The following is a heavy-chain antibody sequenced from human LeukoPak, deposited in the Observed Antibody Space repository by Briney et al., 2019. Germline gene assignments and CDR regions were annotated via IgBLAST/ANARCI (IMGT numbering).Heavy chain of an antibody. CDR3: AKDGESSSGSMARTFDY. CDR1: GFTFSNYA. J-gene: IGHJ4*02. CDR2: ISGSGGST. Sequence: HPGGSLRLSCAASGFTFSNYAMSWVRQAPGKGLEWVSGISGSGGSTYYADSVKGRFTISRDNSKNTLYLQMNSLRAEDTAVYYCAKDGESSSGSMARTFDYWGQGTLVTVSS. D-gene: IGHD6-19*01. V-gene: IGHV3-23*01.